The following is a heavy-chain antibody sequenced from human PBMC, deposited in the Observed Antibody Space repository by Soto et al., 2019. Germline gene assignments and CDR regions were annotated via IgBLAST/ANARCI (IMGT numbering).Heavy chain of an antibody. V-gene: IGHV3-74*01. J-gene: IGHJ4*02. CDR2: ISPDGSAT. D-gene: IGHD3-22*01. Sequence: GGSLRLSCAASGFTFNRHWMHWVRQGPGKGLVWVSQISPDGSATHYADSVKGQFTISRDNAKNVLYLQISNLRAEDSATYYCVRGASGYSGLDNWGQGTLVTVSS. CDR1: GFTFNRHW. CDR3: VRGASGYSGLDN.